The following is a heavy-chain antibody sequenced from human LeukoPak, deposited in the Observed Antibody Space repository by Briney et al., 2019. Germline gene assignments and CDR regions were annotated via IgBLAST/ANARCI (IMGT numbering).Heavy chain of an antibody. J-gene: IGHJ4*02. V-gene: IGHV3-30-3*01. CDR2: ISYDGSNK. Sequence: PGRSLRLSCAASGFTFSSYAMHWVRQAPGKGLEWVAVISYDGSNKYYADSVKGRFTISRDNAKNSLYLQMNSLRAEDTAVYYCAREEYDSIFGVVRPWGHDYWGQGTLVTVSS. CDR1: GFTFSSYA. CDR3: AREEYDSIFGVVRPWGHDY. D-gene: IGHD3-3*01.